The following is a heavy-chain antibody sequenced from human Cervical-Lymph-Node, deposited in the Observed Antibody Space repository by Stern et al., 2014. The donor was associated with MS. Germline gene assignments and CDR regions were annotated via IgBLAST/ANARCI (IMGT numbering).Heavy chain of an antibody. Sequence: EVQLVQSGGGLVQPGGSLRLSCAASGFTFSEHYMDWVLQAPGKGLEWVARIINKANSYAIEYAASVKGRFTISRDDSKNSLFLQMNSLKTEDTAVYYCARVRLWSSSASGRPYDYWGQGSLVSVSS. CDR1: GFTFSEHY. CDR2: IINKANSYAI. J-gene: IGHJ4*02. CDR3: ARVRLWSSSASGRPYDY. D-gene: IGHD3-10*01. V-gene: IGHV3-72*01.